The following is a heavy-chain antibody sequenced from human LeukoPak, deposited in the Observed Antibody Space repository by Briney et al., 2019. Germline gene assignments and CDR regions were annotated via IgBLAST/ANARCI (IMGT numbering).Heavy chain of an antibody. J-gene: IGHJ3*02. Sequence: ASVKVSCKASDYTFTTYGISWVRQAPGQGLEWMGWISAYNGNTNYAQELQGRVTMTTDTSTSTAYMELRSLRSDDTAVYYCARYQTGLDAFDIWGQGTMVTVSS. CDR3: ARYQTGLDAFDI. D-gene: IGHD3-9*01. V-gene: IGHV1-18*01. CDR2: ISAYNGNT. CDR1: DYTFTTYG.